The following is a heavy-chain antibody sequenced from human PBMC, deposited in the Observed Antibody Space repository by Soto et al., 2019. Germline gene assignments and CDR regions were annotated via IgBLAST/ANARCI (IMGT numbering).Heavy chain of an antibody. D-gene: IGHD4-17*01. J-gene: IGHJ6*02. V-gene: IGHV4-31*03. CDR3: ACAKVRYGDYNSYYDGMDV. CDR1: GGSISSGGYY. CDR2: IYYSGST. Sequence: PSETLSLTCTVSGGSISSGGYYWSWMRQHPGKGLEWIGYIYYSGSTYYNPSLKSRVTISVDTSKNHFSLKLSSVTAADTAVYYCACAKVRYGDYNSYYDGMDVWGQGTTVTVSS.